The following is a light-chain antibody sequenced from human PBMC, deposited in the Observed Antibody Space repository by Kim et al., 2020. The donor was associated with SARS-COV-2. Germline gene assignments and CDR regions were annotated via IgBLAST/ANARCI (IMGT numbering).Light chain of an antibody. CDR3: QSWDRNPAYV. Sequence: SYELTQPPSVSVSPGQTASITCSGDNLGAKYVSWYQQKPGQSPVLVIYQDMQRPSGIPERFSGSNSGNPATLTISGTQALDEADYYCQSWDRNPAYVFGTGTKVTVL. CDR2: QDM. CDR1: NLGAKY. V-gene: IGLV3-1*01. J-gene: IGLJ1*01.